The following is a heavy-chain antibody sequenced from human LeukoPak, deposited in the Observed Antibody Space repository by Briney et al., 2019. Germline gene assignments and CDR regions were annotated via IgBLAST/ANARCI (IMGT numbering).Heavy chain of an antibody. D-gene: IGHD1-26*01. CDR3: ARHDGSSFIYYIDH. V-gene: IGHV3-23*01. CDR1: GFTFSDYD. CDR2: ISNSGYNT. J-gene: IGHJ4*02. Sequence: PGGSLRLSCSASGFTFSDYDMNWVRQAPGKGLEWVSTISNSGYNTWYADSVKGRFTISRDNSQNTLYLQMSGLRAEDTALYYCARHDGSSFIYYIDHWGQGALVTVSS.